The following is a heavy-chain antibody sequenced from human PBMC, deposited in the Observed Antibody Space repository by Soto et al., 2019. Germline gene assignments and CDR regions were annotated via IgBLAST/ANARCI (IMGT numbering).Heavy chain of an antibody. Sequence: GGSLRLSCAASGFTFSSYSMNWVRQAPGKGLEWVSSISSSSSYIYYADSVKGRFTISRDNAKNSLYLQMNSLRAEDTAVYYCARGGYCSGGSCYSAVGDAFDIWGQGTMVTVSS. CDR1: GFTFSSYS. J-gene: IGHJ3*02. CDR2: ISSSSSYI. CDR3: ARGGYCSGGSCYSAVGDAFDI. V-gene: IGHV3-21*01. D-gene: IGHD2-15*01.